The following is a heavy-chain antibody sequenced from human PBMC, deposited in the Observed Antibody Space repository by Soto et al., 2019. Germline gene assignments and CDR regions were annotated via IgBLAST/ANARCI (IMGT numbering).Heavy chain of an antibody. V-gene: IGHV4-31*03. CDR2: IYYSGST. D-gene: IGHD3-10*01. Sequence: SETLSLTCTVSGGSISSGGYYWSWIRQHPGKGLEWIGYIYYSGSTYYNPSLKSRVTISVDTSKNQFSLKLSSVTAADTAVYYCARGGDRRDAFDSWGKGTMVTVSS. CDR1: GGSISSGGYY. J-gene: IGHJ3*02. CDR3: ARGGDRRDAFDS.